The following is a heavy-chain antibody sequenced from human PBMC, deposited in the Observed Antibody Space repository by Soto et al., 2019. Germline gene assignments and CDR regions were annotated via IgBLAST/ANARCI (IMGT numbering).Heavy chain of an antibody. D-gene: IGHD2-15*01. J-gene: IGHJ6*02. Sequence: QVQLVQSGAEVKKPGSSVKVSCKASGGTFSSYAISWVRQAPGQGLEWMGGIIPIFGTANYAQKFQGRVTIPADDATSTAYMELSSLRSEDTAVYYCARDRGTPTPRYYYGMDVWGQGTTVTVSS. CDR2: IIPIFGTA. CDR3: ARDRGTPTPRYYYGMDV. CDR1: GGTFSSYA. V-gene: IGHV1-69*12.